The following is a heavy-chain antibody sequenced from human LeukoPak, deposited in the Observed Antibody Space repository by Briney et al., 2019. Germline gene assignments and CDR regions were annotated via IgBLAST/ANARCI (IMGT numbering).Heavy chain of an antibody. CDR1: GFTFSNYA. CDR2: ISGSGGTT. Sequence: GGSLRLSCVASGFTFSNYAMSWVRQAPGKGLEWVSTISGSGGTTNCADSVKSRFTISRDNSKNTLYLQMNGLRAEDTAVYYCAKDLLRFLEWRTERIDYWGQGTLVTVSS. J-gene: IGHJ4*02. D-gene: IGHD3-3*01. CDR3: AKDLLRFLEWRTERIDY. V-gene: IGHV3-23*01.